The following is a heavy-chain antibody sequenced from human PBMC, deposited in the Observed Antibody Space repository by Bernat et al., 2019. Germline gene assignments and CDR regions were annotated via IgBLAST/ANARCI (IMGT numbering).Heavy chain of an antibody. J-gene: IGHJ2*01. V-gene: IGHV1-69*06. Sequence: QVQLVQSGAEVKKPGSSVKVSCKASGGTFSSYAISWVRQAPGQGLEWMGGIIPIFGTANYAQKFQGRVTITADKSTSTAYMELSSLRSEDTAVYYCARGATYYSDSSVYPSPNWYFDLWGRGTLVTVSS. CDR1: GGTFSSYA. CDR2: IIPIFGTA. D-gene: IGHD3-22*01. CDR3: ARGATYYSDSSVYPSPNWYFDL.